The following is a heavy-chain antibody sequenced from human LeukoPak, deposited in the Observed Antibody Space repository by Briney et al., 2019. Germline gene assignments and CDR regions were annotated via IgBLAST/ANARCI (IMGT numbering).Heavy chain of an antibody. J-gene: IGHJ6*02. Sequence: SETLSLTCTVSGGSISSYYWSWIRQPAGKGLEWIGRIYTSGSTNYNPSLKSRVTMSVDTSKNQFSLKLSSVTAADTAVYYCARDRTTSLTYYYYYGMDVWGQGTTVTVSS. CDR3: ARDRTTSLTYYYYYGMDV. CDR1: GGSISSYY. CDR2: IYTSGST. D-gene: IGHD1-7*01. V-gene: IGHV4-4*07.